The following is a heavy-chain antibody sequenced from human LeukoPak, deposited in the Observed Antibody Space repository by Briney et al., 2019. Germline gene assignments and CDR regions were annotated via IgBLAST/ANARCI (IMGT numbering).Heavy chain of an antibody. CDR1: GGSISSYY. D-gene: IGHD5-24*01. Sequence: SETLSLTCTVSGGSISSYYWSWIRQPPGKGLEWIGYIYYSGSTYYNPSLKSRVTISVDTSKNQFSLKLSSVTAADTAVYYCAGWLPPYYFDYWGQGTLVTVSS. J-gene: IGHJ4*02. V-gene: IGHV4-59*06. CDR2: IYYSGST. CDR3: AGWLPPYYFDY.